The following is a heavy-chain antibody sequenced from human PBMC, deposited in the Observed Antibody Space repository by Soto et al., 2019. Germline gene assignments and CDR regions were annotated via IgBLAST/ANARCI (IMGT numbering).Heavy chain of an antibody. D-gene: IGHD5-18*01. Sequence: QVQLVQSGAEVKKPGSSVKVSCKASGGTFSSYTISWVRQAPGQGLEWMGRIIPILGIANYAQKFQGRVTITADKSTSTAYLELSSLRSEDTAVYYCARLVDTADFDYWGQGTLVTVSS. CDR1: GGTFSSYT. V-gene: IGHV1-69*02. J-gene: IGHJ4*02. CDR2: IIPILGIA. CDR3: ARLVDTADFDY.